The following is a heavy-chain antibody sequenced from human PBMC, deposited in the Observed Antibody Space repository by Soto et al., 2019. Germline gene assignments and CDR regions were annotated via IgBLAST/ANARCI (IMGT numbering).Heavy chain of an antibody. CDR1: GGSISSGDYY. CDR2: IYYSGST. Sequence: SETLSLTCTVSGGSISSGDYYWSWIRQPPGKGLEWIGYIYYSGSTYYNPSLKSRVTISVDKSKNQFSLKLSSVTAADTAVYYCARLYNWNDVGYYGMDVWGQGTTVTVSS. J-gene: IGHJ6*02. D-gene: IGHD1-1*01. CDR3: ARLYNWNDVGYYGMDV. V-gene: IGHV4-30-4*01.